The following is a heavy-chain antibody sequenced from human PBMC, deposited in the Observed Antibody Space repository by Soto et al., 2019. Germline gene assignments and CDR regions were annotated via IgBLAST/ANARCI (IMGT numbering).Heavy chain of an antibody. Sequence: SETLSLTCAVYGGSFSGYYWSWIRQPPGKGLEWIGEINHSGSTNYNPSLKSRVTISVDTSKNQFSLKLSSVTAADTAVYYCARGRTNEYSSSSFDYWGQGTLVTVSS. D-gene: IGHD6-6*01. CDR1: GGSFSGYY. J-gene: IGHJ4*02. CDR2: INHSGST. V-gene: IGHV4-34*01. CDR3: ARGRTNEYSSSSFDY.